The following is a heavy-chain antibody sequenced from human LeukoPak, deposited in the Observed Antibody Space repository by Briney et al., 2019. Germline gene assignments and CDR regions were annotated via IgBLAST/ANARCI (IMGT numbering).Heavy chain of an antibody. D-gene: IGHD2-15*01. J-gene: IGHJ6*03. CDR3: ASYSPDYYYYYMDV. Sequence: SETLSLTCTVSGGSISSYYWSWIRQPPGKGLEWIGYIYYSGSTNYNPSLKSRVTISVDTSKNQFSLKLSSVTAADTAVYYCASYSPDYYYYYMDVWGKGATVTISS. CDR2: IYYSGST. V-gene: IGHV4-59*01. CDR1: GGSISSYY.